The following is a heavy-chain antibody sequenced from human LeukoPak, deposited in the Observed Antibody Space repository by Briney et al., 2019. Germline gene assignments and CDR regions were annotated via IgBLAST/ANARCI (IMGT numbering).Heavy chain of an antibody. D-gene: IGHD3-9*01. Sequence: HAGGSLRLSCAASGFTFSSYWMSWVRQAPGKGPECVANIKQDGSETHYVDSVKGRFTIFRDNAKNSLSLQMNSLRVEDTAMYYCATYWRYFDWLLLDTWGLGTMVTVSS. J-gene: IGHJ3*02. CDR2: IKQDGSET. CDR1: GFTFSSYW. CDR3: ATYWRYFDWLLLDT. V-gene: IGHV3-7*05.